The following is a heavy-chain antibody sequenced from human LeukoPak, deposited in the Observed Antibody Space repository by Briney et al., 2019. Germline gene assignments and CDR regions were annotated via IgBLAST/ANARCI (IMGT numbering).Heavy chain of an antibody. CDR2: IYYSGCT. CDR3: ARGGVPGGFYGSFDY. CDR1: GGSISTYS. V-gene: IGHV4-59*01. J-gene: IGHJ4*02. Sequence: SETLSLTCTVSGGSISTYSWSWMRQPPGRGLEWIRVIYYSGCTNHNPSLQSRVTISVDTSKNQFSLKLNSVTAADTAVYYCARGGVPGGFYGSFDYWGQGTLVSVSS. D-gene: IGHD3-3*01.